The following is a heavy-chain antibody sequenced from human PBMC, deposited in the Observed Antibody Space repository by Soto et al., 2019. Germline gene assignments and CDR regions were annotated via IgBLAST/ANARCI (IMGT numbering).Heavy chain of an antibody. CDR2: IYWDDDK. D-gene: IGHD3-10*01. CDR3: ARGGWTTYYSPFFDY. V-gene: IGHV2-5*02. Sequence: KESGPTLVRPTQTLTLTCTFSGFSLSSSGVGVDWIRQPPGKALEWLALIYWDDDKRYSPSLKSRLTITKDTSKNQVVLTLTKLDTVDTATYYCARGGWTTYYSPFFDYWGQGTLVTVSS. J-gene: IGHJ4*02. CDR1: GFSLSSSGVG.